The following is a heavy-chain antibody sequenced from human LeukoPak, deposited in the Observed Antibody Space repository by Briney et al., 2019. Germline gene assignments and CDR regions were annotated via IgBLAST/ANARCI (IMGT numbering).Heavy chain of an antibody. CDR1: GFTLSSYS. V-gene: IGHV3-21*01. J-gene: IGHJ4*02. D-gene: IGHD3-3*01. Sequence: PGGSLRLSCAASGFTLSSYSMNWVRQAPGKGLEWVSFISSSSSYIYYADSVKGRFTISRDNAKNSLYLEMNSLRAEDTAVYYCARGLDDFWSGLFHYWGQGTLVTVSS. CDR2: ISSSSSYI. CDR3: ARGLDDFWSGLFHY.